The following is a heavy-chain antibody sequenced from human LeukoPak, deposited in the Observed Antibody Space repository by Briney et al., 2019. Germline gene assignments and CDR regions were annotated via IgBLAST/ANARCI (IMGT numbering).Heavy chain of an antibody. CDR1: GFIFSSYE. CDR2: ISSSGSTI. Sequence: QTGGSLRLSCAASGFIFSSYEMNWVRQAPGKGLEWVSYISSSGSTIYYADSVKGRFTISRDNSKNSLYLQMNSLRAEDTALYYCAKDSKRVRDILTGYYYYYGMDVWGKGTTVTVSS. V-gene: IGHV3-48*03. CDR3: AKDSKRVRDILTGYYYYYGMDV. D-gene: IGHD3-9*01. J-gene: IGHJ6*04.